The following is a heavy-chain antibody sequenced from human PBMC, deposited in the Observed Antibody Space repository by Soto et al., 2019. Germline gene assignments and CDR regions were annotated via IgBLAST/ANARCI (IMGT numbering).Heavy chain of an antibody. CDR1: GFTFSSYW. Sequence: HLGGSLRLSCAASGFTFSSYWMHWVRQAPGKGLVWVSRINSDGSSTSYADSVKGRFTISRDNAKNTLYLQMNSLRAEDTAVYYCARDRIQLWLGSYYYYGMDVWGQGTTVTVSS. CDR2: INSDGSST. V-gene: IGHV3-74*01. CDR3: ARDRIQLWLGSYYYYGMDV. D-gene: IGHD5-18*01. J-gene: IGHJ6*02.